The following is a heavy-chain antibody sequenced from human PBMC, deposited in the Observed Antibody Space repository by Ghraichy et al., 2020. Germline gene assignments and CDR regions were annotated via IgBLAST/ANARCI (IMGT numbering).Heavy chain of an antibody. CDR1: GFTFSSYA. V-gene: IGHV3-23*01. D-gene: IGHD3-10*01. CDR2: ISGSGGST. Sequence: GGSLRLSCAASGFTFSSYAMSWVRQAPGKGLEWVSAISGSGGSTYYADSVKGRFTISRDNSKNTLYLQMNSLRAEDTAVYYCAKGGDRGVNAHGDWYFDLGGRGTLVTVSS. CDR3: AKGGDRGVNAHGDWYFDL. J-gene: IGHJ2*01.